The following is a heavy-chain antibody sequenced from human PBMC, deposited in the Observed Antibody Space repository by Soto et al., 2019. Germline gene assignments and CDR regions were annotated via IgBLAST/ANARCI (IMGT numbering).Heavy chain of an antibody. J-gene: IGHJ4*02. V-gene: IGHV3-30-3*01. CDR1: GFTFKHNA. D-gene: IGHD6-13*01. Sequence: QVQLVESGGGVVQPGRSLTIFCTASGFTFKHNAMHWIRQAPAKGLEWVADISYDGSTKNYADSVKGRCTISRDNSKNTLSLQMSALKGEDTATYYCAREGIAESGPNYYDFWGQGTLVAVSS. CDR3: AREGIAESGPNYYDF. CDR2: ISYDGSTK.